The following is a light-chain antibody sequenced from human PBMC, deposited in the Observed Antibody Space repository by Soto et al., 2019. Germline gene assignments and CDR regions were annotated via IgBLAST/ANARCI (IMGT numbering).Light chain of an antibody. CDR1: QSVSSSY. V-gene: IGKV3-20*01. Sequence: EIVLTQSPGTLSLSPGERATLSCRASQSVSSSYLAWYQQKPGQTPKLLIYGASNRATGIQDRFSGSGSGTDFTLTISRLEPEDFAVYYCQQFGNSPYTFGQGTKLEIK. J-gene: IGKJ2*01. CDR3: QQFGNSPYT. CDR2: GAS.